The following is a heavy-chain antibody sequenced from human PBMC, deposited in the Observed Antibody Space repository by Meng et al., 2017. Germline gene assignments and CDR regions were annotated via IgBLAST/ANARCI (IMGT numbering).Heavy chain of an antibody. CDR1: GYTFTGYY. Sequence: ASVKVSCKASGYTFTGYYMHWVRQAPGQGLEWMGRINPNSGGTNYAQKFQGRVTMTRDTSISTAYMELSRLRSDDTAVYYCARDPTPMIVVANYYYYGMDVWGQGTTVTVSS. CDR3: ARDPTPMIVVANYYYYGMDV. J-gene: IGHJ6*02. V-gene: IGHV1-2*06. CDR2: INPNSGGT. D-gene: IGHD3-22*01.